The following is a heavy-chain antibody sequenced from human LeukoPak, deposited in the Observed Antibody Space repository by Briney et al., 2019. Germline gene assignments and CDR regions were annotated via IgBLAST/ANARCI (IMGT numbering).Heavy chain of an antibody. D-gene: IGHD4-17*01. CDR1: GFTFSSYA. V-gene: IGHV3-64*01. J-gene: IGHJ5*02. CDR2: ISSNGGST. Sequence: PGGFLRLSCAASGFTFSSYAMHWVRQAPGKGLEYVSAISSNGGSTYYANSVKGRFTISRDNSKNTLYLQMGSLRAEDMAVYYCARAIGTYTVTTWFDPWGQGTLVTVSS. CDR3: ARAIGTYTVTTWFDP.